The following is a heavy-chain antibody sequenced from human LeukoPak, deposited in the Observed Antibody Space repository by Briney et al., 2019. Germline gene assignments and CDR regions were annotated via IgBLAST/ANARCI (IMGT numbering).Heavy chain of an antibody. CDR1: GGSISSSSYY. CDR2: IYYSGST. J-gene: IGHJ6*02. Sequence: SETLSLTCTVSGGSISSSSYYWSWIRQPPGKGLEWIGYIYYSGSTNYNPSLKSRVTISVDTSKNQFSLKLSSVTAADTAVYYCARHGMVRGVMNYGMDVWGQGTTVTVSS. D-gene: IGHD3-10*01. CDR3: ARHGMVRGVMNYGMDV. V-gene: IGHV4-61*05.